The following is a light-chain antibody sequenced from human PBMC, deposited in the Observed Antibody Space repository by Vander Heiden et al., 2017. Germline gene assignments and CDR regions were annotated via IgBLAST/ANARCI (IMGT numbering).Light chain of an antibody. CDR1: QSVSSN. J-gene: IGKJ1*01. CDR3: QQYNNWART. CDR2: GAS. V-gene: IGKV3-15*01. Sequence: EIVMTQSPATLSVSPGERATLSCRASQSVSSNLAWYQQKPGQAPRLLIEGASTRATGIPARFSGSGSGTEFTLTISSLQSEDFAVYYCQQYNNWARTFGQGTKVEIK.